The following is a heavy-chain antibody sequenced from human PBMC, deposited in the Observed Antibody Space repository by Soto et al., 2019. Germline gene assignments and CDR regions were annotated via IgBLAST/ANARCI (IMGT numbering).Heavy chain of an antibody. CDR3: AKSPNFYCSSPNCYKFYFDF. CDR1: GFTFNTYG. V-gene: IGHV3-30*18. CDR2: ISYDGSDK. D-gene: IGHD2-2*02. J-gene: IGHJ4*02. Sequence: GGSLRLSCAASGFTFNTYGMHWVRQAPGKGLEWVAVISYDGSDKYYADSVKGRFIISRDNSKNTLYLQMNSLRAEDTAIYYCAKSPNFYCSSPNCYKFYFDFWGQGTLVTVSS.